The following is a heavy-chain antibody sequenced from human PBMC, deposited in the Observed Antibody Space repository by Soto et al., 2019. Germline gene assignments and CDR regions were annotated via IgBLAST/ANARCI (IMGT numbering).Heavy chain of an antibody. CDR3: ARDPLSGDHTAYLDS. Sequence: QVQLVQSGAEVKKPGSSVKVSCKASGGTFNGYSIAWVRQAPGQGPEWMGRIISILGITNYGQKFQNRVTITADTSTTTAYMELSSLRSEDMAVYYCARDPLSGDHTAYLDSWGQGTLITVSS. CDR2: IISILGIT. V-gene: IGHV1-69*08. J-gene: IGHJ4*02. D-gene: IGHD2-15*01. CDR1: GGTFNGYS.